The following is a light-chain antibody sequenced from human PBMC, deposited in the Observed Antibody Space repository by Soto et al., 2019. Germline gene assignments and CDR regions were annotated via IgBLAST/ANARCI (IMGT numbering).Light chain of an antibody. Sequence: DIVMTQSPDSLAVSLGERATINCKSSQSVLYSPNNKNYLAWYQQKPGQPPKLLVYWASTRESGVPDRFSGSGSEKEFTRTINSLQAADVAVYYCQQYINAPQTFGQGTKVEIK. CDR2: WAS. CDR3: QQYINAPQT. V-gene: IGKV4-1*01. J-gene: IGKJ1*01. CDR1: QSVLYSPNNKNY.